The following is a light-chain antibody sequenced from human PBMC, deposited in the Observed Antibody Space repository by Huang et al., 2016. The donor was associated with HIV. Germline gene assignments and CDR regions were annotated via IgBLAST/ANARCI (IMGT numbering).Light chain of an antibody. J-gene: IGKJ2*01. CDR1: QTVSSN. Sequence: EIVMTQSPATLSVSPGERATLSCRASQTVSSNLAWYQQKPGQAPRLLIYAASTRATDIPARFSGSGSGTEFTLTISSLQSEDFAVYYCQHYRVWPPVYTFGQGTKLEI. CDR2: AAS. V-gene: IGKV3-15*01. CDR3: QHYRVWPPVYT.